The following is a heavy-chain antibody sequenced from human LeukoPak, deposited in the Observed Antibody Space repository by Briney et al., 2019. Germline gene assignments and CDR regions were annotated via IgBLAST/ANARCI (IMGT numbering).Heavy chain of an antibody. CDR1: GFSFSTYG. CDR2: IRNDGNDK. CDR3: AKDVQQYYDY. V-gene: IGHV3-30*02. D-gene: IGHD6-13*01. J-gene: IGHJ4*02. Sequence: GGSLRLSCAASGFSFSTYGMHWVRQAPGKGLEWVAFIRNDGNDKYYADSVKGRFTASRDNSKNMLYLQMNSLRAEDTAVYYCAKDVQQYYDYWGQGTLVIVSS.